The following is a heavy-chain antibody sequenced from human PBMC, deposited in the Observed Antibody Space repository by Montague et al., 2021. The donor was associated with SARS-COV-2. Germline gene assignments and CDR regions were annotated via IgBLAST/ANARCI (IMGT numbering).Heavy chain of an antibody. J-gene: IGHJ6*02. CDR3: ARALLCFGGYGMDV. CDR1: GFTFSSYA. CDR2: ISYDGSNK. Sequence: SLRLSCAASGFTFSSYAMHWVRQAPGKGLEWVAVISYDGSNKYYADSVKGRFTISRDNSKNTLYLQMNSLRAEDTAVYYCARALLCFGGYGMDVWGQGTAVTVSS. D-gene: IGHD3-10*01. V-gene: IGHV3-30-3*01.